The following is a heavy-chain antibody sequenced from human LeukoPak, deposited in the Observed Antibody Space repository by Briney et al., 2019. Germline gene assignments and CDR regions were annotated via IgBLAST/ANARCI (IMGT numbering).Heavy chain of an antibody. CDR3: ARVANAYYDSYMDV. Sequence: GGSLRLSCAASGFTFSSYAMHWVRQAPGKGLEWVAVISYDGSNKYYADSVKGRFTISRDNSKNTLYLQMNSLRAEDTAVYYCARVANAYYDSYMDVWGKGTTVTVSS. J-gene: IGHJ6*03. V-gene: IGHV3-30*04. CDR2: ISYDGSNK. CDR1: GFTFSSYA.